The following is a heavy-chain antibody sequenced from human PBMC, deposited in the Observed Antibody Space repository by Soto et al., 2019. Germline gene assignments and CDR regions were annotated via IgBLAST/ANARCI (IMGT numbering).Heavy chain of an antibody. Sequence: ASVKVSCKASGYTFTSYGISWVRQAPGQGLEWMGIINPSGGSTSYAQKFQGRVTMTRDTSTSTVYMELSSLRSEDTAVYYCARGSMIVVVITAPSDYWGQGTLVTVSS. CDR3: ARGSMIVVVITAPSDY. CDR2: INPSGGST. CDR1: GYTFTSYG. J-gene: IGHJ4*02. D-gene: IGHD3-22*01. V-gene: IGHV1-46*03.